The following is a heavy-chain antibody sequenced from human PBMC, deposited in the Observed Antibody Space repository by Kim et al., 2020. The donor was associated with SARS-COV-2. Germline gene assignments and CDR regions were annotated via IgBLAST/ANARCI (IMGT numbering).Heavy chain of an antibody. V-gene: IGHV3-11*01. D-gene: IGHD6-19*01. CDR3: ASSIAVATTGDYYYHFYGMDV. J-gene: IGHJ6*02. Sequence: GGSLRLSCAASGFTFSDYYMSWIRQAPGKGLEWVSYITSSGTTIYYADSVKGRFTISRDNAKNSLYLQMNILRDEYTAVYYCASSIAVATTGDYYYHFYGMDVWGQGTTVTVSS. CDR2: ITSSGTTI. CDR1: GFTFSDYY.